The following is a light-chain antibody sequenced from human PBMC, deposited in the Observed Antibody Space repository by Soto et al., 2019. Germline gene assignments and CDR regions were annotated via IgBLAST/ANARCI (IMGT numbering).Light chain of an antibody. CDR2: GSS. CDR1: PSVSSNY. Sequence: IVLPQSPGPLSLSPGAGATLSCRASPSVSSNYLAWYQQKPGQAPSLLLYGSSTRATGIPDRFIGSGCGTDFTLTIDRLEPEDFAVYYCQQDGRSLSTFGQGTRVESK. CDR3: QQDGRSLST. V-gene: IGKV3-20*01. J-gene: IGKJ1*01.